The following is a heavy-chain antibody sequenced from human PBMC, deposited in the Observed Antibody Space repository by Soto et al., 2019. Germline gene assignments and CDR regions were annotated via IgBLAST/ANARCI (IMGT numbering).Heavy chain of an antibody. V-gene: IGHV4-30-4*01. J-gene: IGHJ3*02. CDR1: GGSISSGDYY. CDR3: ARESTYDSSGYYRSVTYDAFDI. D-gene: IGHD3-22*01. Sequence: QVQLQESGPGLVKPSQTLSLTCTVSGGSISSGDYYWSWIRQPPGKGLEWIGYIYYSGSTYYNPSLKSRVTISVDTSKNQFSLKLSSVTAADTAVYYCARESTYDSSGYYRSVTYDAFDIWGQGTMVTVSS. CDR2: IYYSGST.